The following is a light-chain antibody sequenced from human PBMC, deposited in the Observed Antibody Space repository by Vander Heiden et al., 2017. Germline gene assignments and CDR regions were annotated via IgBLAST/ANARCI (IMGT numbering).Light chain of an antibody. V-gene: IGKV1-33*01. CDR1: QDISNH. CDR3: QQYADGLT. CDR2: GDS. Sequence: DIQLTQSPSSLSASVGDRVTITCQASQDISNHLNWFQQKPEKAPNLLIYGDSKLETGVPSRFSGSKSGTDFTFTISSLQPEDIATYFCQQYADGLTFGGGTKVEIK. J-gene: IGKJ4*01.